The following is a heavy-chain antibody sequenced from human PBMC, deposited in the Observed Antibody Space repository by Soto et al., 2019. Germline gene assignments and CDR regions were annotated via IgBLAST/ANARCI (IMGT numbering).Heavy chain of an antibody. J-gene: IGHJ4*02. CDR3: AKLVITGGWYIY. V-gene: IGHV1-69*01. CDR2: IIPIFGTA. Sequence: QVQLVQSGAEVKKPGSSVMVSCKASVGTLSSLVISWVRQAPGQGLEWVGGIIPIFGTANYAQNFQGRVPITADESTSTAYMELSSLRPEDTAVYYCAKLVITGGWYIYWGQGTLVTVSS. D-gene: IGHD6-19*01. CDR1: VGTLSSLV.